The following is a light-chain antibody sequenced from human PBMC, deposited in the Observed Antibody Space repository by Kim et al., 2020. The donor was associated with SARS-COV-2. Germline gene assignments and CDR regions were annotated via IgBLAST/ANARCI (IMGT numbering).Light chain of an antibody. V-gene: IGKV3-11*01. Sequence: IVLTQSPATLSLSAGETATLSCRASPSIRSYLAWYQQKPGQAPKLLIHDTSNRATGVPARFSGSGSGTDFTLTISSLEPEDFAVYYCQQRSSWPPAFGQGTKVDIK. CDR3: QQRSSWPPA. CDR1: PSIRSY. CDR2: DTS. J-gene: IGKJ1*01.